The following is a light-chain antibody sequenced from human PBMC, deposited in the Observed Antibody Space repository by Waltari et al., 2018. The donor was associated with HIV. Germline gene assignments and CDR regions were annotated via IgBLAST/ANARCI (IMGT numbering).Light chain of an antibody. CDR1: ITDAGSSDR. CDR2: DVN. V-gene: IGLV2-18*01. Sequence: QSALTQPPSVSGSPGQSVTISCTGTITDAGSSDRVSCYQQTPDRAPRPIIYDVNNRFSGVPHRFSESKSGNKASLTISGLQTDDEGDYYCCLYSGLSGFVFGTGTTLTVI. CDR3: CLYSGLSGFV. J-gene: IGLJ1*01.